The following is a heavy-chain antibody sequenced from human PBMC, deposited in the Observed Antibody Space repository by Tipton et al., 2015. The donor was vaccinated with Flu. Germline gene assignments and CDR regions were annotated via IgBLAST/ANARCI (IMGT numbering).Heavy chain of an antibody. V-gene: IGHV4-59*01. CDR2: IYYSGST. CDR1: GFSISSYY. CDR3: ARGDCSSTSCLDY. D-gene: IGHD2-2*01. J-gene: IGHJ4*02. Sequence: LRLSCTVSGFSISSYYWSWIRQPPGKGLEWIGYIYYSGSTNYNPSLKSRVTISVDTSKNQFSLKLSSVTAADTAVYYCARGDCSSTSCLDYWGQGTLVTVS.